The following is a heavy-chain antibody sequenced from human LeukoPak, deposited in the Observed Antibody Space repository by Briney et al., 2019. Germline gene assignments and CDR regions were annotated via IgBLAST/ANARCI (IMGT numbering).Heavy chain of an antibody. CDR3: ARARYSSSPFDP. Sequence: PGGSLRLSCAASGFIFSSYSMNWVRQAPGKGLEWVSFISSSSSYIYYAGSVKGRFTISRDNAKNSLYLQMNGLRAEDTAVYYCARARYSSSPFDPWGQGTLVTVSS. J-gene: IGHJ5*02. CDR1: GFIFSSYS. CDR2: ISSSSSYI. D-gene: IGHD6-13*01. V-gene: IGHV3-21*01.